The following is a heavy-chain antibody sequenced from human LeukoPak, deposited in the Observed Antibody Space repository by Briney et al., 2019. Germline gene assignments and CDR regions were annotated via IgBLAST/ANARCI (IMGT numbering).Heavy chain of an antibody. CDR1: GFTFSSYS. CDR3: ARSAPYYYYMDV. CDR2: ISSSSSYI. J-gene: IGHJ6*03. V-gene: IGHV3-21*01. Sequence: GGSLRLSCAASGFTFSSYSMNWVRQAPGKGLEGVSSISSSSSYIYYADSVKGRFPISRDNANNSLYLQMNSLRAEDTAVYYCARSAPYYYYMDVWGKGTTVTVSS.